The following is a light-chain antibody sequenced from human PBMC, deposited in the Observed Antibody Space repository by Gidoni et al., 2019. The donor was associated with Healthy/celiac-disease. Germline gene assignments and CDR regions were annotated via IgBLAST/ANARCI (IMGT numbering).Light chain of an antibody. Sequence: EIVLTQPPGTLSLSPGERATLSCRASQRVSSSYLAWYQQKPGQAPRLLIYGASSRATGIPDRFSGSGSGTDFTLTISRLEPEDFAVYYCQQYGSSPLTFGPGTKVDIK. CDR2: GAS. CDR1: QRVSSSY. CDR3: QQYGSSPLT. J-gene: IGKJ3*01. V-gene: IGKV3-20*01.